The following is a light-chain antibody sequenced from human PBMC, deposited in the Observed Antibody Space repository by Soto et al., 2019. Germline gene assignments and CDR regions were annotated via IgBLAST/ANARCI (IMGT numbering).Light chain of an antibody. Sequence: EIVLTQSPGTLSLSPGETATLSCRASQTISNTYLAWYQQNPGQAPRLLIYGASTRATGIPGRLSCSGSATDVTLTLNRLEPEDFAVYDCQQYGISPRTFGRGTKGEI. V-gene: IGKV3-20*01. J-gene: IGKJ4*02. CDR2: GAS. CDR1: QTISNTY. CDR3: QQYGISPRT.